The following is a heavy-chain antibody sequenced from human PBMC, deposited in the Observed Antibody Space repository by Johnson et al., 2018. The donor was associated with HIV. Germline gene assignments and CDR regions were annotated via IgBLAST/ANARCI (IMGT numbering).Heavy chain of an antibody. CDR2: INSDGSST. D-gene: IGHD3-22*01. V-gene: IGHV3-74*02. Sequence: VQLVESGGGLVQPGGSLRLSCAASGFRFTNYWMSWVRQAPGKGLVWVSRINSDGSSTNYADSVKGRFTISRDNAKNTLDLQMNSLRAEDTAVYYCARGVAMIVFWGQGTMVTVS. CDR1: GFRFTNYW. CDR3: ARGVAMIVF. J-gene: IGHJ3*01.